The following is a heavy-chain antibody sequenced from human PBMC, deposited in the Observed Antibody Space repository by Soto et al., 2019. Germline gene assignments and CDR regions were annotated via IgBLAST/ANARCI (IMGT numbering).Heavy chain of an antibody. V-gene: IGHV3-74*01. J-gene: IGHJ4*02. Sequence: PGGSLRLSCAASGFSLSSYWMHWVRQAPGKGLVWVSRIDTDGISTNYADSVKGRFTISRDNAKNKVYLQVNSLRAEDTAVYYCTGWWSAQPFDYWGQGTLVTVSS. CDR1: GFSLSSYW. CDR2: IDTDGIST. D-gene: IGHD3-3*01. CDR3: TGWWSAQPFDY.